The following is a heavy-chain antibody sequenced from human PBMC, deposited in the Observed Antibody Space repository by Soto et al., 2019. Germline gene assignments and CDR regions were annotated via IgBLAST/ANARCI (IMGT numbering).Heavy chain of an antibody. D-gene: IGHD3-22*01. CDR1: GGTFSSYA. V-gene: IGHV1-69*06. J-gene: IGHJ4*02. CDR3: ARDCYDSSGIHYYDY. CDR2: IIPIFGTA. Sequence: SVKVSCKASGGTFSSYAISWVRQAPGQGLEWMGGIIPIFGTANYAQKFQGRVTITADKSTSTAYMELSSLRSEDTAVYYCARDCYDSSGIHYYDYWGQGTLVTVSS.